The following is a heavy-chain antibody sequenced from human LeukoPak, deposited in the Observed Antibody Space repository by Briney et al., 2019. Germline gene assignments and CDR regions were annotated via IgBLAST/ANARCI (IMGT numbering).Heavy chain of an antibody. J-gene: IGHJ2*01. CDR2: INWKTGNG. CDR1: GFNFDDYA. Sequence: GRSLRLSCAVSGFNFDDYAMHWVRQAPRRGLEWVSGINWKTGNGIYADSVKGRFTISRDNAKNSLYLQMSSLRAEDTALYYCTRRAARWQFDLWGRGTLLTVSS. V-gene: IGHV3-9*01. CDR3: TRRAARWQFDL. D-gene: IGHD5-24*01.